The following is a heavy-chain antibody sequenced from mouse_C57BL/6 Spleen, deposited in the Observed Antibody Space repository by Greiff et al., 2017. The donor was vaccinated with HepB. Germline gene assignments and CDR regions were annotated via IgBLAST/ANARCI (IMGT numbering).Heavy chain of an antibody. CDR2: INPSSGYT. V-gene: IGHV1-7*01. J-gene: IGHJ1*03. CDR1: GYTFTSYW. CDR3: ARSVVVANWYFDV. D-gene: IGHD1-1*01. Sequence: VQLQQSGAELAKPGASVKLSCKASGYTFTSYWMHWVKQRPGQGLEWIGYINPSSGYTKYNQKFKDKATLTADKSSSTAYMQLSSLTYEDSAVYYCARSVVVANWYFDVWGTGTTVTVSS.